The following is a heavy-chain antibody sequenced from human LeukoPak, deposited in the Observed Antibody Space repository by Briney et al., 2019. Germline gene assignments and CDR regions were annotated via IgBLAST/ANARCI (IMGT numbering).Heavy chain of an antibody. V-gene: IGHV4-59*01. CDR2: IYYSGST. Sequence: SETLSLTCTVSGGSISSYYWSWIRQPPGKGLEWIGYIYYSGSTNYNPSLKSRVTISVDTSKNQFSLKLSSVTAADTAVYYCARGARGSSIAARRYYYYYYMDVWGKGTTVTVSS. CDR1: GGSISSYY. J-gene: IGHJ6*03. D-gene: IGHD6-6*01. CDR3: ARGARGSSIAARRYYYYYYMDV.